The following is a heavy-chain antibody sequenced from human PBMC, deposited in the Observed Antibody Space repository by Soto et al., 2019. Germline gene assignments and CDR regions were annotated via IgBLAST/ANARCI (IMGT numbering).Heavy chain of an antibody. J-gene: IGHJ3*02. CDR2: IYSGGST. CDR3: ARDRGTTVTYDAFDI. V-gene: IGHV3-66*01. CDR1: GFTVSSNY. Sequence: GGSLRLSCAASGFTVSSNYMSWVRQAPGKGLEWVSVIYSGGSTYYADSVKDRFTISRDNSKNTLYLQMNSLRAEDTAVYYCARDRGTTVTYDAFDIWGQGTMVTVSS. D-gene: IGHD4-17*01.